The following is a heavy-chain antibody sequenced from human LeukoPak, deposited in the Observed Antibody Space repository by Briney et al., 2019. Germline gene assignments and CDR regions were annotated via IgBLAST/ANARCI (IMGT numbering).Heavy chain of an antibody. V-gene: IGHV3-7*01. CDR1: GFTLSNYW. CDR3: ARGGSSSWSFN. Sequence: GGSLRLSCAASGFTLSNYWMSWVRQAPGKGLEWVANVKQDGSEKYYVDSVKGRFTISRDNAKSSLYLQMNSLRAEDTAVYYCARGGSSSWSFNWGQGTLVTVSS. CDR2: VKQDGSEK. J-gene: IGHJ4*02. D-gene: IGHD6-13*01.